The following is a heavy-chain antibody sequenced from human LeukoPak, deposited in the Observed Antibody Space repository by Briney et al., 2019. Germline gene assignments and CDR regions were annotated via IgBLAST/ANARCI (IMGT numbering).Heavy chain of an antibody. CDR3: ARNFYDFWSGYKSLHYYYGMDV. D-gene: IGHD3-3*01. CDR1: GYTFTSYG. Sequence: ASVKVSCKASGYTFTSYGISWVRQAPGQGLEWMGWISAYNGNTNYAQKLQGRVTMITDTSTSTAYMELRSLRSDDTAVYYCARNFYDFWSGYKSLHYYYGMDVWGQGTTVTVSS. J-gene: IGHJ6*02. CDR2: ISAYNGNT. V-gene: IGHV1-18*01.